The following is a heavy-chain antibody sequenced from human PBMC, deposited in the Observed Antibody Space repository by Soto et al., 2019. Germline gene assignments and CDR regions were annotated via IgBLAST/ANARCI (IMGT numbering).Heavy chain of an antibody. CDR3: AREKVSWNQWYSYYYGMDV. CDR1: GGSFSGYY. D-gene: IGHD1-1*01. V-gene: IGHV4-34*01. Sequence: PSETLSLTCAVYGGSFSGYYWSWIRQPPGKGLEWIGEINHSGSTNYNPSLKSRVTIPVDTSKNQFSLKLSSVTAADTAVYYCAREKVSWNQWYSYYYGMDVWGQGTTVTVSS. J-gene: IGHJ6*02. CDR2: INHSGST.